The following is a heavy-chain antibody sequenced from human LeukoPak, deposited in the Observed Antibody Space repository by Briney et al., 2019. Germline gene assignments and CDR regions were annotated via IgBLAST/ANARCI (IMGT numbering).Heavy chain of an antibody. CDR3: ARELPQVGATMSDY. J-gene: IGHJ4*02. Sequence: ASVKVSCKASGYTFTSYGISWVRQAPGQGLEWMGWISAYNGNTNYAQKLQGRVTMTTDTSTSTAYMELRSLRSDDTAVYYCARELPQVGATMSDYWGQGTLVTVSS. CDR2: ISAYNGNT. V-gene: IGHV1-18*01. CDR1: GYTFTSYG. D-gene: IGHD1-26*01.